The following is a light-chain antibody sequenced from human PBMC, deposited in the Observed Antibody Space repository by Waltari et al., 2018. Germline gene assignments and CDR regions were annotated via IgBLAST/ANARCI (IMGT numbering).Light chain of an antibody. CDR3: QSYDSSLGGSRV. J-gene: IGLJ1*01. V-gene: IGLV1-40*01. CDR2: GNN. Sequence: QSVLTQPPSVSGAPGQRVTISCTGRSSNIGAGHAVPWYQHLPGPAPNLLIYGNNNRPSGFPDRFSGSKSGTSASLGITGLQAEDEADYYCQSYDSSLGGSRVFGTGTKVTVL. CDR1: SSNIGAGHA.